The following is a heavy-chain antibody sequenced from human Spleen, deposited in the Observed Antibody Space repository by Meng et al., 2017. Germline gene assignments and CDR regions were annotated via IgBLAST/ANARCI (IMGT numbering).Heavy chain of an antibody. CDR3: ARARVRVAGLGWFDP. CDR2: IDYSGST. D-gene: IGHD3-22*01. CDR1: SGSISVYY. Sequence: SETLSLTCTVSSGSISVYYWTWIRQPPGKGLEWIGYIDYSGSTKYNPSLNSRVAISVDRSRNQFSLKLSSVSAADTAMYYCARARVRVAGLGWFDPWGQGTLVTVSS. J-gene: IGHJ5*02. V-gene: IGHV4-59*01.